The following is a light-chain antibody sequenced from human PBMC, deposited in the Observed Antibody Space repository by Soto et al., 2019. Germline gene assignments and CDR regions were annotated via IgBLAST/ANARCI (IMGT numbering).Light chain of an antibody. CDR1: QSVSRN. CDR3: QQYNNWPPLT. J-gene: IGKJ4*01. V-gene: IGKV3-15*01. CDR2: VAS. Sequence: EIVMTQSPATLSVSPGERATLSCRASQSVSRNLAWYQQKPGQAPRLLIYVASTRATGIPARFSGSGSGTEFTLTISSLQSEDFAVYYCQQYNNWPPLTFGGVTKVEIK.